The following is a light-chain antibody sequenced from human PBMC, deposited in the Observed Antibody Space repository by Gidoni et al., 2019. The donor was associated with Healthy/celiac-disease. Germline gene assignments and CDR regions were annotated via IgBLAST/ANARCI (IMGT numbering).Light chain of an antibody. J-gene: IGLJ2*01. Sequence: QSALTQPASVSGSPRQSITISCTRTSRDVGGYNYVPWYQQHPGKAPKLMIYEVSNRPSGVSNRFSGSKSGNTASLTISGLQAEDEADYYCSSYTSSSVVFGGGTKLTVL. V-gene: IGLV2-14*01. CDR3: SSYTSSSVV. CDR2: EVS. CDR1: SRDVGGYNY.